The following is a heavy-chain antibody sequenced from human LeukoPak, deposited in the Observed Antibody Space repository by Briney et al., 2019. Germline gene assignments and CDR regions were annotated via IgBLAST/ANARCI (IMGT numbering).Heavy chain of an antibody. CDR3: ARDFTITMVPR. Sequence: GGSVRLSCAASGFTFSSYEMNWVRQAPGKGLEWVSYISSSGSTIYYADSVKGRFTISRDNATNSLYLQMNGLRAEDTAVYYCARDFTITMVPRGGQGTLVTVSS. CDR1: GFTFSSYE. D-gene: IGHD3-10*01. J-gene: IGHJ4*02. CDR2: ISSSGSTI. V-gene: IGHV3-48*03.